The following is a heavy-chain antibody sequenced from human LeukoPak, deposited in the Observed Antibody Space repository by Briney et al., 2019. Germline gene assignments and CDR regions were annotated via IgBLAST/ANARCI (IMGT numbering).Heavy chain of an antibody. V-gene: IGHV3-23*01. D-gene: IGHD4-17*01. Sequence: GGSLRLSCAASGFTFYNYAMTWVRQAPGKGLEWVSTISGSGGATYYADSVKGRFTISRDNSKNTLFLHTNSLRVEDTALYYCAKLKGIATMTDWGQGTLVTVSP. CDR2: ISGSGGAT. CDR1: GFTFYNYA. CDR3: AKLKGIATMTD. J-gene: IGHJ4*02.